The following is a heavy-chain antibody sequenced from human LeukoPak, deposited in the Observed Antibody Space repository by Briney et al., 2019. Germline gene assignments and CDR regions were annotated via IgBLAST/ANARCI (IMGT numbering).Heavy chain of an antibody. J-gene: IGHJ4*02. V-gene: IGHV1-2*02. CDR3: ARSPYNWNYGGADY. D-gene: IGHD1-7*01. CDR2: INPNSGGT. Sequence: WINPNSGGTNYAQKFQGRVTMTRDTSISTAYMELSRLRSDDTAVYYCARSPYNWNYGGADYWGQGTLVTVSS.